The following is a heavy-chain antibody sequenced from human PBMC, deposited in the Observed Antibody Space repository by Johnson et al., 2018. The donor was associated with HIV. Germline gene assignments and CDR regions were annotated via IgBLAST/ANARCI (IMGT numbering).Heavy chain of an antibody. CDR2: ISNNGGST. J-gene: IGHJ3*01. CDR3: ARDGESQQLPLGDAFDV. CDR1: GFTFSTYA. Sequence: VQLVESGGGLVQPGGSLRLSCAASGFTFSTYAIHWVRQAPGNGLEYVSAISNNGGSTYYANSVKGRFTISRDNSKNTLYLQMNSLRAEDTAMYYCARDGESQQLPLGDAFDVWGQGTMVIVSS. V-gene: IGHV3-64*01. D-gene: IGHD6-13*01.